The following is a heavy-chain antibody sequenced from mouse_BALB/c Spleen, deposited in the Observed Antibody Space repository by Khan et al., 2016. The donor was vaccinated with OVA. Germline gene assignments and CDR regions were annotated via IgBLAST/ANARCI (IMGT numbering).Heavy chain of an antibody. CDR2: IGPGSGST. D-gene: IGHD1-1*01. V-gene: IGHV1S41*01. CDR1: GYTFTSYW. CDR3: ARSNYYGSGHYAMDY. J-gene: IGHJ4*01. Sequence: DLVKPGASVKLSCQASGYTFTSYWINWIKQRPGQGLEWIGRIGPGSGSTYYNEVFTVKATLPVDTPSTTAYIQLSSLSSDDSAVYFCARSNYYGSGHYAMDYWGQGTSVTVSS.